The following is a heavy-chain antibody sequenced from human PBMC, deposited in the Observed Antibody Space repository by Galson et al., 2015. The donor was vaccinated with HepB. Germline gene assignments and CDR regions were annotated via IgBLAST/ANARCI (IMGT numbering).Heavy chain of an antibody. J-gene: IGHJ4*02. V-gene: IGHV3-11*06. CDR1: GPTFRDYY. CDR3: ARIARGLDY. Sequence: SLRLSCAASGPTFRDYYMSWIRQTPGKGLEYISYISSSNSDTKYADSVRGRFTISRDNAKNSLYLQMNSLRAEDTAIYYCARIARGLDYWGQGTLVTVSS. CDR2: ISSSNSDT. D-gene: IGHD3-10*01.